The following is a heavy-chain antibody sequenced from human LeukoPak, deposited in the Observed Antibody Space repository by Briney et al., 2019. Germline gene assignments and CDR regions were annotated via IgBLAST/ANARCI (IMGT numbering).Heavy chain of an antibody. D-gene: IGHD6-13*01. J-gene: IGHJ4*02. Sequence: PGGSLRLSCAASGFTFSSYEMNWVRKAPGKGLEWVSYISSSGSTMYYADSVKGRFTFSRDNAKNSLYLQMNSLRAEDTAVYYCARGGSSTWNFDYWGQGTLVTVSS. CDR1: GFTFSSYE. CDR3: ARGGSSTWNFDY. CDR2: ISSSGSTM. V-gene: IGHV3-48*03.